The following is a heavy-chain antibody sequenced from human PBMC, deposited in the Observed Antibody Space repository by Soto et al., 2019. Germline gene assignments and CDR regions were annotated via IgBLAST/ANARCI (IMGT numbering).Heavy chain of an antibody. CDR2: IYYNSGST. V-gene: IGHV4-31*01. Sequence: QVQLQESGPGLVKPSQTLSLTCIVSGGSIRSGGYFWSWIRQHPGKGLEWIGNIYYNSGSTYYTPSIKSSVSIAIDATKNQFSLDLRSVTAADTAVYFCTRDKPLPYNPNSLKGYYGMDVWGQGTTVIVS. CDR3: TRDKPLPYNPNSLKGYYGMDV. D-gene: IGHD1-20*01. J-gene: IGHJ6*02. CDR1: GGSIRSGGYF.